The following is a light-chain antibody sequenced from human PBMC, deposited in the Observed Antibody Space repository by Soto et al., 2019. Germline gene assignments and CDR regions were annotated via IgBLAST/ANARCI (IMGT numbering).Light chain of an antibody. V-gene: IGKV3-15*01. CDR2: GAS. CDR1: QSLSSN. J-gene: IGKJ4*01. CDR3: QQYSDGPLT. Sequence: EIVMTQSPATLSVSPGERATLSCRASQSLSSNLAWYQQCPGQAPRLLIYGASTRATGIPARFSGSESGTEFTITISSLQSEDFEIYFCQQYSDGPLTFGGGTKVEIK.